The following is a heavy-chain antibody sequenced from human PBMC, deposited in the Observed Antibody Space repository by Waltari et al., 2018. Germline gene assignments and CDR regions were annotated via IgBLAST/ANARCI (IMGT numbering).Heavy chain of an antibody. J-gene: IGHJ6*02. V-gene: IGHV1-69*01. D-gene: IGHD5-18*01. Sequence: QVQLVESGGGVVQPGSSVKVSCKASGGPFSSYAISGVRQAPGQGLEWMGGIIPIFGTANYAQKFQGRVTITADESTSTAYMELSSLRSEDTAVYYCARDRGYSYGPPDVWGQGTTVTVSS. CDR3: ARDRGYSYGPPDV. CDR1: GGPFSSYA. CDR2: IIPIFGTA.